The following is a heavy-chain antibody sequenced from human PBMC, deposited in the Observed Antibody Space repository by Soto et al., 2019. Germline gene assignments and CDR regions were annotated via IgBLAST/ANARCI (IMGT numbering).Heavy chain of an antibody. Sequence: PSETLSLTCTVSGASLRGNYWTWIRQPPGKGLEWIGYIYYSGTTNYNPSFKSRFTISIDTSKNQFSLKVSSVTAADTAVYYCARVGIAGSDEDYWGQGTLVTVSS. V-gene: IGHV4-59*01. CDR2: IYYSGTT. CDR1: GASLRGNY. D-gene: IGHD3-10*01. J-gene: IGHJ4*02. CDR3: ARVGIAGSDEDY.